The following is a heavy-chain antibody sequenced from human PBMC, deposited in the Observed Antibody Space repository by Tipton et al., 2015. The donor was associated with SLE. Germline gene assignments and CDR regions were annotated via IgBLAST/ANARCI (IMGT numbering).Heavy chain of an antibody. CDR1: GGSISSYY. D-gene: IGHD2-2*01. CDR2: IYYSGST. Sequence: LRLSCTVSGGSISSYYWSWIRQPPGKGLEWIGYIYYSGSTNYNPSLKSRVTISVDTSKNQFSLKLSSVTAAGTAVYYCARDWCSSTSCYGWFDPWGQGTLVTVSS. V-gene: IGHV4-59*01. J-gene: IGHJ5*02. CDR3: ARDWCSSTSCYGWFDP.